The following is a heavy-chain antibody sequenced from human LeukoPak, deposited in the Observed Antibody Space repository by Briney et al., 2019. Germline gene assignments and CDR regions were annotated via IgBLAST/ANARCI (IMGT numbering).Heavy chain of an antibody. J-gene: IGHJ4*02. CDR2: IYSSGST. Sequence: SETLSLTCTVSGGSISGYYWTWIRQPAGKGLEWIGRIYSSGSTNYNPSLKSRVTMSVDMSKNQFSLKLSSVTAADTAVYYCARSDFWSGYYNYWGQGTLVTVSS. V-gene: IGHV4-4*07. D-gene: IGHD3-3*01. CDR1: GGSISGYY. CDR3: ARSDFWSGYYNY.